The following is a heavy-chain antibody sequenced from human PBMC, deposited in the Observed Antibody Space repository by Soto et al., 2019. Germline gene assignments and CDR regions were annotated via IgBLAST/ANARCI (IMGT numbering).Heavy chain of an antibody. Sequence: SETLSLTCTVSGGSISRSGYSWSWIRQPPGKGLEWIGYISHSVGIYYNPSLKSRVTISVDGSKNQFSLKLSSVTAADTAVYYCARYYYDSSGYSNNWFDPWGQGTLVTVSS. CDR3: ARYYYDSSGYSNNWFDP. CDR1: GGSISRSGYS. D-gene: IGHD3-22*01. V-gene: IGHV4-30-2*02. J-gene: IGHJ5*02. CDR2: ISHSVGI.